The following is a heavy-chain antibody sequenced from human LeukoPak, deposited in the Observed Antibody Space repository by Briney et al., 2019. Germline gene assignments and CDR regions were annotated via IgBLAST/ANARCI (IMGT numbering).Heavy chain of an antibody. D-gene: IGHD2-2*02. J-gene: IGHJ3*02. CDR2: INHSGST. V-gene: IGHV4-34*01. CDR3: VGYCSSTSCYTNGAFDI. Sequence: SETLSLTCAVYGGSFSGYYWGWIRQPPGKGLEWIGEINHSGSTNYNPSLKSRVTISVDTSKNQFSLKLSSVTAADTAVYYCVGYCSSTSCYTNGAFDIWGLGTMVTVSS. CDR1: GGSFSGYY.